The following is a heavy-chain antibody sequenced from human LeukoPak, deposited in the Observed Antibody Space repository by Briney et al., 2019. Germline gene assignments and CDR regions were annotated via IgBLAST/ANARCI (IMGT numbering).Heavy chain of an antibody. Sequence: GGSLRLSCAASGFTFSNYAMNWVRQAPGRGLEWVSAISGSGGSTYYADSVKGRFTISRDNSKNTLYLRMNSLRAEDTAVYYCAKDLAGSGSYSFDYWGQGTLVTVSS. V-gene: IGHV3-23*01. D-gene: IGHD1-26*01. CDR3: AKDLAGSGSYSFDY. J-gene: IGHJ4*02. CDR1: GFTFSNYA. CDR2: ISGSGGST.